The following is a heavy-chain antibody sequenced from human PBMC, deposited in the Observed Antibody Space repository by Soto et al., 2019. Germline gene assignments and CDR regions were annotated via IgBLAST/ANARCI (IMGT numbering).Heavy chain of an antibody. CDR2: ISYSGST. CDR3: ARHTY. Sequence: QLQLQESGPGLVKPSETLSLTCTVSGGSTSTNSYFWGWIRQPPGKGLEWIGSISYSGSTYYNPSLKSRVTISVDTSKNQFSLKLSSVTAADTAVYYCARHTYWGQGTLVTVSS. V-gene: IGHV4-39*01. CDR1: GGSTSTNSYF. J-gene: IGHJ4*02.